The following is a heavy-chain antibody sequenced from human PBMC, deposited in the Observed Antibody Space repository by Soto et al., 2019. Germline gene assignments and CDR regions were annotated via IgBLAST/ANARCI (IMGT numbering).Heavy chain of an antibody. D-gene: IGHD6-6*01. CDR3: AMSIAARHIYYYGMDV. CDR2: IDWDDDK. CDR1: GFSLSTSGMC. V-gene: IGHV2-70*01. J-gene: IGHJ6*02. Sequence: SGPTLVNPTQTLTLTCTFSGFSLSTSGMCVSWIRQPPGKALEWLALIDWDDDKYYSTSLKTRLTISKDTSKNQVVLTMTTMDPVDTATYYCAMSIAARHIYYYGMDVWGQGTPVTVSS.